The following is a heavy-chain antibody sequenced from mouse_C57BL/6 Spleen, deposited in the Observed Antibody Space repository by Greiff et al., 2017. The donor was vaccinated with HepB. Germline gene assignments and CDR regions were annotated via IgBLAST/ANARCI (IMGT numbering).Heavy chain of an antibody. Sequence: VQLQQSGAELARPGASVKMSCKASGYTFTSYTMHWVKQRPGQGLEWIGYINPSSGYTKYNQKFKDKATLTADKSSSTAYMQLSSLTSEDSAVYYCASLGLLAMDYWGQGTSVTVSS. V-gene: IGHV1-4*01. CDR2: INPSSGYT. CDR1: GYTFTSYT. CDR3: ASLGLLAMDY. D-gene: IGHD4-1*01. J-gene: IGHJ4*01.